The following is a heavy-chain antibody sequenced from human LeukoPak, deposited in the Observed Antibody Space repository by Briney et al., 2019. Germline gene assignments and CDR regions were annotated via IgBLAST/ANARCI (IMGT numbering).Heavy chain of an antibody. Sequence: GGSLRLSCAASGSMFSTYGMHWVRQAPGKGLEWVAFIRKDGTSEYYKDSVKGRFTISRYNSKNIMYLQMNSLRVEDTAMYYCTSLGTVWGEGTLVTVSS. V-gene: IGHV3-30*02. CDR2: IRKDGTSE. D-gene: IGHD4-17*01. CDR1: GSMFSTYG. CDR3: TSLGTV. J-gene: IGHJ4*02.